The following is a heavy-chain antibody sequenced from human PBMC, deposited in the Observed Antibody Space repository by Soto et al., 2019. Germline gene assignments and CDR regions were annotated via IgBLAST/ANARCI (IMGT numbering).Heavy chain of an antibody. D-gene: IGHD6-13*01. CDR2: ISSSGGST. V-gene: IGHV3-23*01. Sequence: EVQLLESGGGLVQPGGSLRLSCAASGFTFSSYAMSWVRQAPGKGLEWVSAISSSGGSTYYADSVKGRFTISRDNSKNTLYLQMNSLRAEDSAVFYCAKEQIAGYYYFDYLGQGTLVTVSS. J-gene: IGHJ4*02. CDR3: AKEQIAGYYYFDY. CDR1: GFTFSSYA.